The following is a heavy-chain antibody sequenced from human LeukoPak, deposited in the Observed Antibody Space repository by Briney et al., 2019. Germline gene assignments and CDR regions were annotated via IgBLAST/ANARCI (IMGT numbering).Heavy chain of an antibody. V-gene: IGHV3-66*04. CDR3: ARHSDSPNYPDTDSFDL. CDR2: IYTTKQT. J-gene: IGHJ3*01. Sequence: GGSLRLSCVGSGLTVSDNYMNWVRQTPGKGLEWVSVIYTTKQTYYADSVKGRFTISRNNSKNTVYLQMNSLRVGDTAVYYCARHSDSPNYPDTDSFDLWGQGATVTVSS. D-gene: IGHD3-22*01. CDR1: GLTVSDNY.